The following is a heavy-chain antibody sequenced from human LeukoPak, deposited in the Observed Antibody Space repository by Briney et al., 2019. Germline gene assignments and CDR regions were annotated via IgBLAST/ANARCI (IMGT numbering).Heavy chain of an antibody. D-gene: IGHD3-9*01. V-gene: IGHV4-59*08. CDR3: ARLPARGVLRYFDWLVKSDAFDI. CDR2: IYYSGST. CDR1: GGSISIYY. Sequence: SETLSLTCTVSGGSISIYYWSWIRQPPGKGLEWIGYIYYSGSTNYNPSLKSRVTISVDTSKNQFSLKLSSVTAADTAVYYWARLPARGVLRYFDWLVKSDAFDIWGQGTMVTVSS. J-gene: IGHJ3*02.